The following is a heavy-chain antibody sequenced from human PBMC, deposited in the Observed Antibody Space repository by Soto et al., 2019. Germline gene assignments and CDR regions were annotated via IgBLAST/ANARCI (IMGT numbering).Heavy chain of an antibody. CDR2: FSGSSGST. D-gene: IGHD4-17*01. J-gene: IGHJ4*02. CDR3: VKEGTVTTAGPRF. CDR1: GFTFSTFV. V-gene: IGHV3-23*01. Sequence: EVQLLESGGGLVQPGGSLRLSCAASGFTFSTFVMSWVRQAPGKGLEWVSGFSGSSGSTYYADSVKGRFTISSDNSKNTLDLQVTSLRAEDTAVYYCVKEGTVTTAGPRFWGQGTLVTVSS.